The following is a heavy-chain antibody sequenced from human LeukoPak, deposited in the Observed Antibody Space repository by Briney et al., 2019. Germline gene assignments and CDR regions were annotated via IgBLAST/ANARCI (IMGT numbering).Heavy chain of an antibody. Sequence: SQTLSLTCTVSGGSISSGDYYWSWIRQPPGKGLEWIGYIYYSGSTYYNPSLKSRVTISVDTSKNQFSLTLSSVTAADTAVYYCAYGSGSNWFDPWGQGTLVTVSS. V-gene: IGHV4-30-4*08. J-gene: IGHJ5*02. D-gene: IGHD3-10*01. CDR3: AYGSGSNWFDP. CDR1: GGSISSGDYY. CDR2: IYYSGST.